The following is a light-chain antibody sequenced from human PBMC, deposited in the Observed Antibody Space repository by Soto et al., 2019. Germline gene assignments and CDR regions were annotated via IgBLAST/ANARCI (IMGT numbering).Light chain of an antibody. J-gene: IGKJ2*01. CDR3: QQYGRAPPYT. CDR1: QSVSSSY. CDR2: GAS. Sequence: EIVLTQSPGTLSLSPGERATLSCRASQSVSSSYLAWYQQKPGQAPRLLIYGASSRATGIPDRFSGSGSGTAFNLTISRREPEDFAVYYCQQYGRAPPYTFGQGTKLEIK. V-gene: IGKV3-20*01.